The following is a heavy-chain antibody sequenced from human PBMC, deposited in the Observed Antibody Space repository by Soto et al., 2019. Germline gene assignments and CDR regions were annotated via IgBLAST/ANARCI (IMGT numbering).Heavy chain of an antibody. D-gene: IGHD3-9*01. Sequence: SETLSLTCTVSGGSISSGDYYWSWIRQPPGKGLEWIGYIYYSGSTYYNPSLKSRVTISVDTSKNQFSPKLSSVTASDTAVYYCARDGLSDPNILTGPTSWAQGTLVPVSS. CDR2: IYYSGST. CDR3: ARDGLSDPNILTGPTS. J-gene: IGHJ5*02. CDR1: GGSISSGDYY. V-gene: IGHV4-30-4*01.